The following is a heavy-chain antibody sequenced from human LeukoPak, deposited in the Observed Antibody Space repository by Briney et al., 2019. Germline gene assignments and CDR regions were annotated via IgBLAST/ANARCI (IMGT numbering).Heavy chain of an antibody. Sequence: GGSLRLSCAASGSGFTFNNYWMHWVRQAPGKGLVWVSRINADGSTTSYADSVRGRFTISRDNAKNSLYLQMNSLRAEDTAVYYCARGPTNGQAFDYWGQGTLVSVSS. D-gene: IGHD2-8*01. V-gene: IGHV3-74*01. J-gene: IGHJ4*02. CDR1: GSGFTFNNYW. CDR2: INADGSTT. CDR3: ARGPTNGQAFDY.